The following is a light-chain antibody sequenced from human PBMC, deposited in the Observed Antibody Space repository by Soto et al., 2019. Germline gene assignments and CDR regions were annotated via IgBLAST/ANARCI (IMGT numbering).Light chain of an antibody. J-gene: IGLJ3*02. CDR3: SSYTSSHTRV. Sequence: QSALTQPPSASGSPGQSVAISCTGTSSDVGGYNYVSWYQQHPGKAPKLMIYEVNKRPSGVPDRFSGSKSGNTASLTVSGLQAEDEADYYCSSYTSSHTRVFGGGTKVTVL. V-gene: IGLV2-8*01. CDR1: SSDVGGYNY. CDR2: EVN.